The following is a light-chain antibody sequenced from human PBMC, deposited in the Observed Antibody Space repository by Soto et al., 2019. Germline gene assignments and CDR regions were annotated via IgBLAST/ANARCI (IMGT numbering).Light chain of an antibody. CDR2: DAS. CDR1: QDISNH. V-gene: IGKV1-33*01. J-gene: IGKJ1*01. Sequence: DIQMTQSPSSLSASVGDRVTITCRASQDISNHLNWYHQKPGKAPKLLIYDASNLQTGVPSSFSGSGFGTDFTFTISNLQAEDVGIYYCQQYENLPITFGQGTKVDIK. CDR3: QQYENLPIT.